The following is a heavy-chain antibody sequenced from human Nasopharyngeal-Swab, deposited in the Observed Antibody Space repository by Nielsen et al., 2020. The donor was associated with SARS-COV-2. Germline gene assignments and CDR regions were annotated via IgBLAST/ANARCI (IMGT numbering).Heavy chain of an antibody. CDR1: GYSFTSYW. V-gene: IGHV5-51*01. D-gene: IGHD3-10*01. J-gene: IGHJ4*02. CDR2: IYPGDSDT. CDR3: ARLSVGDGSSYYFDY. Sequence: GESLKISCKGSGYSFTSYWIGWVRPMPGKGLEWMGIIYPGDSDTRYSPSFQGQVTISADKSISTAYLQWSSLKASDTAMYYCARLSVGDGSSYYFDYWGQGTLVTVSS.